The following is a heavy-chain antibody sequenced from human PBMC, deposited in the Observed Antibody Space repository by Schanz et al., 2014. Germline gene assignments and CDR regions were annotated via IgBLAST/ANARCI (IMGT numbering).Heavy chain of an antibody. D-gene: IGHD1-1*01. CDR1: GGTFSNFG. Sequence: QVQLVQSGAEVKKPGSSVKVSCKTSGGTFSNFGITWVRQAPGQGLEWMGRIIPIVDLTDYAQTFQGRVTMARDTSTTTVSMHLRGLRPDDTAVYYCALEHNSPSGAGQFWGQGTLITVSS. CDR2: IIPIVDLT. J-gene: IGHJ4*02. CDR3: ALEHNSPSGAGQF. V-gene: IGHV1-69*04.